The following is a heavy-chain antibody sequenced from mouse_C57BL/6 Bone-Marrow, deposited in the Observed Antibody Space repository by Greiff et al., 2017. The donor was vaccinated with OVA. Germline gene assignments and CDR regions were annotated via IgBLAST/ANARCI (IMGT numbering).Heavy chain of an antibody. D-gene: IGHD2-5*01. CDR1: GFTFSSYA. CDR2: ISDGGSYT. Sequence: EVQVVESGGGLVKPGGSLKLSCAASGFTFSSYAMSWVRQTPGKRLEWVATISDGGSYTYYPDNVKGRFTISRDNAKNNLYLQMSHLKSEDTAMYYCARGESTIVTLGAYWGQGTLVTVSA. CDR3: ARGESTIVTLGAY. J-gene: IGHJ3*01. V-gene: IGHV5-4*01.